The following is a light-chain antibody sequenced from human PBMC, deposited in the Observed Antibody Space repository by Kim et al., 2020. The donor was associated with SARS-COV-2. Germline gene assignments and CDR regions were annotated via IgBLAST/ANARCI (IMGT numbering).Light chain of an antibody. Sequence: QPVLTQSPSASASLGASVKLTCTLSSGHSDNAISWHQQQPGKGPRHLMKVNSDGSHSKGDGIPDRFSGSRSGAERYLTVSSLQSEDEADYYCQTWGTGIWVFGGGTQLTVL. CDR1: SGHSDNA. J-gene: IGLJ3*02. CDR3: QTWGTGIWV. V-gene: IGLV4-69*01. CDR2: VNSDGSH.